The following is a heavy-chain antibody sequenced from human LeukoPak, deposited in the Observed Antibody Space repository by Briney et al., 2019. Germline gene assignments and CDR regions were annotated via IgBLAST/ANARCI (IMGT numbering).Heavy chain of an antibody. Sequence: PGGSLRLSCAASGFTVSSSYMNWVRQPTGKGLEWVSGIDTAGGTYYAGSVKGRFTISRENAKNSLSLQMNSLRAGDTAVYYCARRRYGLGSYSDAFDIWGQGTMVTVSS. V-gene: IGHV3-13*04. J-gene: IGHJ3*02. CDR3: ARRRYGLGSYSDAFDI. CDR2: IDTAGGT. D-gene: IGHD3-10*01. CDR1: GFTVSSSY.